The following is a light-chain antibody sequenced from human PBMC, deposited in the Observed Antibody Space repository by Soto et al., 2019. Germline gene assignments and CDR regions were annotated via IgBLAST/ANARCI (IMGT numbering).Light chain of an antibody. CDR2: GAS. CDR3: QHLNIFPPLFT. Sequence: DIQLTQSPFFLSASVGDRVTITCRASQGIRSYLAWYQQRPGKAPELLIYGASTLRTEVASRFSGSGSGTEFTLPISSMQPEDFATDFCQHLNIFPPLFTFGPGTKVDSK. CDR1: QGIRSY. J-gene: IGKJ3*01. V-gene: IGKV1-9*01.